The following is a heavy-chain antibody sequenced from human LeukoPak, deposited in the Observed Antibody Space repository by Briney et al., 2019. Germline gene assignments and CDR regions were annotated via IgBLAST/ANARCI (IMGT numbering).Heavy chain of an antibody. Sequence: GGSLRLSCAASGVTFSSYGMHWVRQAPGKGLEWVAFIRYDGSNKYYADSVEGRFTISRDNSKNTLYLQMNSLRAEDTAVYYCAYYYGSGSYLEYYFDYWGQGTLVTVSS. D-gene: IGHD3-10*01. J-gene: IGHJ4*02. CDR3: AYYYGSGSYLEYYFDY. CDR2: IRYDGSNK. V-gene: IGHV3-30*02. CDR1: GVTFSSYG.